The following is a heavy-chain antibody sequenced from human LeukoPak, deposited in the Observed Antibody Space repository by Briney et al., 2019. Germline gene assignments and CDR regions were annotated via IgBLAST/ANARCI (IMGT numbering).Heavy chain of an antibody. D-gene: IGHD5-18*01. Sequence: SETLSLTCTVSGGSISSYYWSWIRQPPGKVLEWIGYIYYSGSTNYNPSLKSRVTISVDTSKNQFSLKLSSVTAADTAVYYCARVPVDTAMVAYYFDYWGQGTLVTVSS. CDR1: GGSISSYY. J-gene: IGHJ4*02. CDR3: ARVPVDTAMVAYYFDY. V-gene: IGHV4-59*01. CDR2: IYYSGST.